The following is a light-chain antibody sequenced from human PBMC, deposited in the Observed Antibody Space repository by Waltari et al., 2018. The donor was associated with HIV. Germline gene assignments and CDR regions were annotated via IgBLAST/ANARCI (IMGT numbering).Light chain of an antibody. V-gene: IGLV1-51*01. CDR2: DNN. CDR1: SSNTGNTY. J-gene: IGLJ3*02. Sequence: QSMLTQPHSVSAAPGQKVTISCSGRSSNTGNTYVSWYQHLPGTAPKLLIYDNNKRPSGIPDRFSGSKSGTSATLGITGLQTGDEADYYCGTWDSSLSPFWVFGGGTKLTVL. CDR3: GTWDSSLSPFWV.